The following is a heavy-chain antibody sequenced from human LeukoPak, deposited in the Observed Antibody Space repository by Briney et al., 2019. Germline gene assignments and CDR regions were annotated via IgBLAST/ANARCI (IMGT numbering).Heavy chain of an antibody. D-gene: IGHD3-3*01. CDR1: GFTFRSYA. Sequence: PGGSLRLTCAASGFTFRSYAMSWVRQAPGKGLGWDSGISGSGSSNYYADSVKGRFTISRDNSKNTLYLQMNSLRAEDTAVYYCAKFQADFWSPYSYYFDYWGQGTLVTVSS. J-gene: IGHJ4*02. V-gene: IGHV3-23*01. CDR3: AKFQADFWSPYSYYFDY. CDR2: ISGSGSSN.